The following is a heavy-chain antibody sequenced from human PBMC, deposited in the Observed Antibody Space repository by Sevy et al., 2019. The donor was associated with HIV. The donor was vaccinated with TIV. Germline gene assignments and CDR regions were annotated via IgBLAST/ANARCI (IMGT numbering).Heavy chain of an antibody. Sequence: GGSLRLSCAASGFTFDDYTMHWVRQVPGKGLEWVSLISWHGKKTDYADSVEGRFTVARDNRKNSLYLQMNSLRSEDTALYFCAKDIPGYSGFDHWGQGTLVTVSS. CDR3: AKDIPGYSGFDH. CDR1: GFTFDDYT. D-gene: IGHD3-10*01. V-gene: IGHV3-43*01. J-gene: IGHJ4*02. CDR2: ISWHGKKT.